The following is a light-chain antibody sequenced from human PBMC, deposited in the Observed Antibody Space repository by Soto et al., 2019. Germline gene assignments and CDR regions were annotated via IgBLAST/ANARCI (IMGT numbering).Light chain of an antibody. J-gene: IGKJ1*01. CDR1: QYVSSF. CDR3: QQRYNWPPT. Sequence: EIVLTQSPATLSLSPGERATLSCRASQYVSSFLAWYQQKAGQAPRLLIYDASQRATGIPARFSGSGSGTDFTLTINSLEPEDFALYYCQQRYNWPPTFGQGTKVEIK. CDR2: DAS. V-gene: IGKV3-11*01.